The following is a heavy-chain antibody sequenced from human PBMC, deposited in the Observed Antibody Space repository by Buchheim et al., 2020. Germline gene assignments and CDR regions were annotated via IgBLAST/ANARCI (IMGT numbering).Heavy chain of an antibody. J-gene: IGHJ4*02. D-gene: IGHD5-12*01. V-gene: IGHV3-30*18. CDR2: ISYDGSNK. Sequence: QVQLVESGGGVVQPGRSLRLSCAASGFTFSSFGMHWVRQAPGKGLEWVAVISYDGSNKYYGDSVKGRFTISRDNSKKTLYLQMNSLRAEDTAVYYCAKELIVYSGYEQVDYWGQGTL. CDR3: AKELIVYSGYEQVDY. CDR1: GFTFSSFG.